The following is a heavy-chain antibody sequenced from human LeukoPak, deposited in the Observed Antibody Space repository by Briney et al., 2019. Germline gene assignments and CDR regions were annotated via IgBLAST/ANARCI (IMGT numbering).Heavy chain of an antibody. V-gene: IGHV3-53*01. D-gene: IGHD3-16*01. Sequence: GGSLRLSCAASDFKIRNFYISWVRQVPGKGLEWVSVISGGGDTSYSDSVKGRFTISRHTSKNTVFLQMNKLRVEDTAVYFCARGFHSYGLSYYFDYWGQGTGVTVSS. CDR1: DFKIRNFY. CDR2: ISGGGDT. CDR3: ARGFHSYGLSYYFDY. J-gene: IGHJ4*02.